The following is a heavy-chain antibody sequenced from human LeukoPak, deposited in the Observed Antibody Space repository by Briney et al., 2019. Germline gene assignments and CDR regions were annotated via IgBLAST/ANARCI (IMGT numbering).Heavy chain of an antibody. V-gene: IGHV4-59*01. J-gene: IGHJ6*03. CDR1: GGSISTYY. D-gene: IGHD6-6*01. Sequence: PSETLSLTCTVSGGSISTYYWSWIRQPPGKGLERIGYIYYSGSTNYNPSLKSRVTISVDTSKNQFSLKLSSVTAADPAVYYCAGHSSSLLYYYYYYMDVWGKGTTVTVSS. CDR2: IYYSGST. CDR3: AGHSSSLLYYYYYYMDV.